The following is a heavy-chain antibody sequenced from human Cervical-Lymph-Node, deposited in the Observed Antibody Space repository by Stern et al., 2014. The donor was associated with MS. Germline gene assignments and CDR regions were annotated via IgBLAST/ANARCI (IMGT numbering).Heavy chain of an antibody. J-gene: IGHJ6*02. CDR2: IRNKANSYST. Sequence: EVQLVESGGGLVQPGGSLRLSCAASGFTFSDHFIDWVRQAPGQGLEWVGRIRNKANSYSTEYAASVKGRFTFSRDDSKNSLFVQMNSLRIEDTAIYYCARDNKVYGIDVLGQGTSVTVSS. CDR1: GFTFSDHF. V-gene: IGHV3-72*01. CDR3: ARDNKVYGIDV. D-gene: IGHD2/OR15-2a*01.